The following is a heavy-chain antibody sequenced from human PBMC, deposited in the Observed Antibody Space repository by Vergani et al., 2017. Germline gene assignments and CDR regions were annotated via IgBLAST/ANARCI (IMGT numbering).Heavy chain of an antibody. J-gene: IGHJ4*02. CDR1: GFTFSSYA. CDR3: AXDGREYYYDSSGYLFDY. CDR2: ISGSGGST. Sequence: EVQLLESGGGLVQPGGSLRLSCAASGFTFSSYAMSWVRQAPGKGLEWVSAISGSGGSTYYADSVKGRFTISRDNSKNTLYLQMNSLRAEDTAVYYCAXDGREYYYDSSGYLFDYWGQGTLVTVSS. D-gene: IGHD3-22*01. V-gene: IGHV3-23*01.